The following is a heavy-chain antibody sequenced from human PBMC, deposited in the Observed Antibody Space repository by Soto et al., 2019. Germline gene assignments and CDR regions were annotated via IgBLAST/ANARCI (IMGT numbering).Heavy chain of an antibody. CDR3: ARRYGTTFDY. D-gene: IGHD1-7*01. J-gene: IGHJ4*02. CDR1: GGSISSYY. Sequence: QVQLQESGPGLVKHSKTLSLTCTVSGGSISSYYWSWIRQPPGKGLEWIGYIYYSGSTNYNPSLKIRVTISVDTSKNQFSLKLSSVTAADTAVYYCARRYGTTFDYWGQGTLDTVSS. CDR2: IYYSGST. V-gene: IGHV4-59*01.